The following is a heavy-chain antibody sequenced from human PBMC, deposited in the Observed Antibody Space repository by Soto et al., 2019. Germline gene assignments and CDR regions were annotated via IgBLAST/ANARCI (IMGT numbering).Heavy chain of an antibody. V-gene: IGHV1-46*01. Sequence: QMQLVQSGAEVKKPGASVKVSCKASGYTFTRHYIHWVRQATGQGLEWMGIINSSGGHTYYAQKFQGSVALISDTSTSTVYMELSSLRSEDTAMYCCARDLLAAGSDALDIWGQGTMVTVSS. D-gene: IGHD6-13*01. CDR1: GYTFTRHY. CDR3: ARDLLAAGSDALDI. J-gene: IGHJ3*02. CDR2: INSSGGHT.